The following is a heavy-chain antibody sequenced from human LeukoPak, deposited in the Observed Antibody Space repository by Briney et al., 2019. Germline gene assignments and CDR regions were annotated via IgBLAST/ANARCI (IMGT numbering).Heavy chain of an antibody. D-gene: IGHD1-26*01. Sequence: GGSLRLSCSASGFTLSNYWIHWVRQAPGMGLVWVSRINTDGSSTNYADSVRGRFTVSRDNAKNTLYLQMNSLRVEDTAVYYCARVIGWDEPFDLWGHGTLVTVSS. J-gene: IGHJ3*01. CDR3: ARVIGWDEPFDL. CDR1: GFTLSNYW. V-gene: IGHV3-74*01. CDR2: INTDGSST.